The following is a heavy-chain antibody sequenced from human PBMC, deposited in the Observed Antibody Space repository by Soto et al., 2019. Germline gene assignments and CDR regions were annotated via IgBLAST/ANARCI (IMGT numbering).Heavy chain of an antibody. CDR1: GFIFSNYG. CDR2: ISFDGKNR. V-gene: IGHV3-30*18. J-gene: IGHJ4*02. Sequence: QVQLVESGGGVVQPGKSLRLSCAASGFIFSNYGMHWVRQAPGKGLEWVALISFDGKNRNYADSVKGRFTIYRDNPKNSLYLEMNSLRPEDTAFYYCAKRGGVVGGSEHPFFEEWGQGTLVTVSS. CDR3: AKRGGVVGGSEHPFFEE. D-gene: IGHD2-15*01.